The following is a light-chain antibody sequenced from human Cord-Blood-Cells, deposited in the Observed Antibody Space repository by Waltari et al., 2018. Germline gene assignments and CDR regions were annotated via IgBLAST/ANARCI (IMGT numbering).Light chain of an antibody. CDR3: CSYAGSSRV. J-gene: IGLJ3*02. CDR1: SSDVGSSTL. CDR2: EGS. Sequence: QSALTQPASVSGSPGQSITIYCTGTSSDVGSSTLVSWYQQHPGKAPNLMIYEGSKRPSGVSNRFSGSKSGNTASLTISGLQAEDEADYYCCSYAGSSRVFGGGTKLTVL. V-gene: IGLV2-23*01.